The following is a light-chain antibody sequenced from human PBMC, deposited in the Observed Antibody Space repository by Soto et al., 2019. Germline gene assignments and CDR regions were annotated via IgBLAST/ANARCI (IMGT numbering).Light chain of an antibody. CDR3: QQYGSSPRT. V-gene: IGKV3-20*01. Sequence: EIVLTQSPGTLSLSPGERATLSCRASQSLSSSYLAWYQQKPGQAPRLLIYDASSRATGIPDRFSGSESGTDFTLTISRLEPEDFAVYYCQQYGSSPRTFGQGTRLEIK. J-gene: IGKJ5*01. CDR1: QSLSSSY. CDR2: DAS.